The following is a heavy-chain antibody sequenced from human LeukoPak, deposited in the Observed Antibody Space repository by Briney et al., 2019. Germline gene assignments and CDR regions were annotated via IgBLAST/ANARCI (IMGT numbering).Heavy chain of an antibody. D-gene: IGHD5-18*01. V-gene: IGHV3-21*01. CDR1: GGSISSYY. CDR3: ARVVSQLWSNRDDF. Sequence: ETLSLTCTVSGGSISSYYWSWIRQPPGKGLEWVSSISSSRSYIYYADSVKGRFTISRDNAKNSLYLQMNSLRAEDTAVYYCARVVSQLWSNRDDFWGQGTLVTVSS. J-gene: IGHJ4*02. CDR2: ISSSRSYI.